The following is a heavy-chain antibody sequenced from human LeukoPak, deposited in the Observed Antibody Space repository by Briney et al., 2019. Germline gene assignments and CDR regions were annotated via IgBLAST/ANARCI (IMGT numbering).Heavy chain of an antibody. CDR2: IYYSGST. Sequence: SETLSLTCTVSGGSISSYYWSWIRQPPGKGLEWIGYIYYSGSTNYNPSLKSRVTISVDTSKNQFSPKLSSVTAADTAVYYCARRDAPTYYDILTGYPAGNAFDIWGQGTMVTVSS. D-gene: IGHD3-9*01. J-gene: IGHJ3*02. CDR3: ARRDAPTYYDILTGYPAGNAFDI. V-gene: IGHV4-59*08. CDR1: GGSISSYY.